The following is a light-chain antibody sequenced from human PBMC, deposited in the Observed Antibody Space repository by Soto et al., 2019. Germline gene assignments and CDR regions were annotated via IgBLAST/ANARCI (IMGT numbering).Light chain of an antibody. V-gene: IGKV1-5*03. CDR1: QTISSW. CDR2: KAC. CDR3: QHYNSYSEA. J-gene: IGKJ1*01. Sequence: DLQMPPSPSTLSGSVGDRVTITCRASQTISSWLAWYQQKPGKAPKLLIYKACTLKSGVPSRFSGSGSGTEFTLTISSLQPDDFATYYCQHYNSYSEAFGQGTKVDIK.